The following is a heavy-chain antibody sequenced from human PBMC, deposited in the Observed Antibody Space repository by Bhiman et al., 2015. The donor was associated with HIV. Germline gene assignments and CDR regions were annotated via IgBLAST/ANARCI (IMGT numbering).Heavy chain of an antibody. CDR3: AREPGGTTQGRFDY. CDR2: ISSSSTYI. Sequence: EVQLVESGGGLVTPGGSLRLSCAASGFTFSSYSMNWVRQAPGKGLEWVSSISSSSTYIYYGDSVKGRFTISRDNAKNSLYLQMNSLRAEDTAVFYCAREPGGTTQGRFDYWGQGTLVTVSS. J-gene: IGHJ4*02. D-gene: IGHD1-7*01. CDR1: GFTFSSYS. V-gene: IGHV3-21*03.